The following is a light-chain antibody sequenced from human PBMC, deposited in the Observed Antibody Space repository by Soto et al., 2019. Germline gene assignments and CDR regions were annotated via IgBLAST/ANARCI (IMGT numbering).Light chain of an antibody. J-gene: IGKJ3*01. CDR3: QQRGNWPQT. V-gene: IGKV3-11*01. CDR2: DAF. CDR1: QSVRSY. Sequence: EVVLTQSPDTLSLSPGETATLSCRASQSVRSYLAWYQQKPGQTPRLLIYDAFNRATGIPARFSGSGSGTDFTLTISSLEPEDFAVYYCQQRGNWPQTFGPGTKVDI.